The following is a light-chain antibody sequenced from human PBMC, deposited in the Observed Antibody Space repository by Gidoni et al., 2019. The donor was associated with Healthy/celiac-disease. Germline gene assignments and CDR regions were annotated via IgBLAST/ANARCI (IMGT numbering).Light chain of an antibody. CDR1: QSISSY. CDR3: QQSYSTPTWT. V-gene: IGKV1-39*01. J-gene: IGKJ1*01. Sequence: IQMTPSPSSLSASVGDRVTITCRASQSISSYLNWYQQKPGKAPKLLIYAASSLQSGVPSRFSGSGSGTDFTLTISSLQPEDFATYYCQQSYSTPTWTFGQETKVGIK. CDR2: AAS.